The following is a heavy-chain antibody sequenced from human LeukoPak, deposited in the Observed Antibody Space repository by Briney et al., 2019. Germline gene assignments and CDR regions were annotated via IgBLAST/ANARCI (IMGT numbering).Heavy chain of an antibody. CDR1: GFTVRSHS. J-gene: IGHJ4*02. CDR3: ARDLGY. V-gene: IGHV3-53*01. D-gene: IGHD7-27*01. CDR2: IYSGGST. Sequence: GVSLRLSCAASGFTVRSHSMSWVRQAPGKGLEWVSVIYSGGSTYYADSVKGRFTISRDNSNNTLYLQMNSLRAEDTAVYYCARDLGYWGQGTLVTVSS.